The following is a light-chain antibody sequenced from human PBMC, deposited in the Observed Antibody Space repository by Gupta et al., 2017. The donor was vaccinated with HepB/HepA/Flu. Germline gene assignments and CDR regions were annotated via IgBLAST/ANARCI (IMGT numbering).Light chain of an antibody. J-gene: IGLJ2*01. CDR3: QSYDSSTGV. Sequence: LTRPLSVSESPAKTVTISCTRSSGSIASNYVQWYQQRPGSAPTTVIYEDNQRPSGVPDRFSGSIDSSSTYASLTISGLKTEDEADYYCQSYDSSTGVFGGGTKLTGL. V-gene: IGLV6-57*03. CDR2: EDN. CDR1: SGSIASNY.